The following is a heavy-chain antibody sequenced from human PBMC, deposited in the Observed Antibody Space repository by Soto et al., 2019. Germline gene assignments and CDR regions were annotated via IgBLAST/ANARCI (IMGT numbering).Heavy chain of an antibody. D-gene: IGHD3-22*01. CDR3: ASLSSSGYEGIAP. V-gene: IGHV4-39*01. Sequence: SETMALTCTVSSDCIRSYYWGGIRTPPGKGLEWIGNIYYSGYTYYSPSLKSRVTISVDTSKNQFSLNLNSVTAADTAVYYCASLSSSGYEGIAPWGQGALVTGSS. CDR2: IYYSGYT. J-gene: IGHJ5*02. CDR1: SDCIRSYY.